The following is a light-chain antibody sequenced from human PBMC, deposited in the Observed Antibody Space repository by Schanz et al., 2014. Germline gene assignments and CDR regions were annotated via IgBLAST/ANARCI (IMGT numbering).Light chain of an antibody. V-gene: IGKV3-20*01. Sequence: IVLTQSPGTLSMSPGERATLSCRASQSISKDNLVWYQQIPGQAPRVLIYGASSRATGIPDRFSGSGSGTDFTLTISRLEPEDFAVYYCQQYGSSPQTFGQGTKVEIK. J-gene: IGKJ1*01. CDR1: QSISKDN. CDR2: GAS. CDR3: QQYGSSPQT.